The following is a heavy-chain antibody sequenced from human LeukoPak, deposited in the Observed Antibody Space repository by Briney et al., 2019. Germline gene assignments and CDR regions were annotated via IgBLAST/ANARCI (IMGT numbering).Heavy chain of an antibody. CDR3: TDALGYCSGGSCYEHFGY. Sequence: PGGSLRLSCAASGFTFSSTGTHWVRQAPGKGLEWVSFIHYDGSYQYYTDSVKGRFIISRDNSKNTLYLQMNSLRAEDTAVYFCTDALGYCSGGSCYEHFGYWGQGTLVTVSS. D-gene: IGHD2-15*01. CDR1: GFTFSSTG. CDR2: IHYDGSYQ. J-gene: IGHJ4*02. V-gene: IGHV3-30*02.